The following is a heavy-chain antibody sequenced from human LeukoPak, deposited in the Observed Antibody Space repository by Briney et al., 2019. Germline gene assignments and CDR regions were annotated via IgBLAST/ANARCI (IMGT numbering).Heavy chain of an antibody. D-gene: IGHD6-13*01. CDR1: GGSISSTSYY. CDR3: ARHGGASAPYYYYYYMDV. Sequence: PSETLSLTCTVSGGSISSTSYYWGWIRQPPGKGQEWIGSCYYSGGTYHNPSLRSRVTISVDTSKNQFSLKLSSVTAADTAVYYCARHGGASAPYYYYYYMDVWGKGATVSVSS. J-gene: IGHJ6*03. CDR2: CYYSGGT. V-gene: IGHV4-39*01.